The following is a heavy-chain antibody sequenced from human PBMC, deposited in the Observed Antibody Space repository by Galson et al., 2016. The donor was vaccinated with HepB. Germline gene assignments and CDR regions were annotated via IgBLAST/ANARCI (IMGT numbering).Heavy chain of an antibody. Sequence: SVKVSCKASGYTFDRSGVSWVRQAPGQGLEWMGWISAYNGQTNYAQKFQGRVTLTTETSTTTVYMELTSLRFGDTAMYYCATAGEAVAALGFWGQGTLVTVSS. CDR3: ATAGEAVAALGF. J-gene: IGHJ4*02. CDR1: GYTFDRSG. V-gene: IGHV1-18*01. CDR2: ISAYNGQT. D-gene: IGHD6-19*01.